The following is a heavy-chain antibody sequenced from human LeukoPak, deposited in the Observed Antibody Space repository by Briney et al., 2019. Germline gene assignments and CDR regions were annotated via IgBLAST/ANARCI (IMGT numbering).Heavy chain of an antibody. V-gene: IGHV4-38-2*02. D-gene: IGHD1-26*01. J-gene: IGHJ4*02. Sequence: SETLSLICTVSGYSISSGYYWGWIRQPPGKGLEWIGSIYHSGSTYYNPSLKSRVTISVDTSKNQFPLKLSSVTAADTAVYYCARDRYSGSYYFDYWGQGTLVTVSS. CDR1: GYSISSGYY. CDR2: IYHSGST. CDR3: ARDRYSGSYYFDY.